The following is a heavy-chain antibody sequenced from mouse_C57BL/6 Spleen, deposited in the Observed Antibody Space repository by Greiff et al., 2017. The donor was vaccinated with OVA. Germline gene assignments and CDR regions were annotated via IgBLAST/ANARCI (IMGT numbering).Heavy chain of an antibody. CDR3: TRDRGYDFYAMDY. D-gene: IGHD2-4*01. V-gene: IGHV5-9-1*02. Sequence: EVHLVESGEGLVKPGGSLKLSCAASGFTFSSYAMSWVRQTPEKRLEWVAYISSGGDYIYYADTVKGRFTISRDNARNTLYLQMSSLKSEDTAMYYCTRDRGYDFYAMDYWGQGTSVTVSS. CDR1: GFTFSSYA. J-gene: IGHJ4*01. CDR2: ISSGGDYI.